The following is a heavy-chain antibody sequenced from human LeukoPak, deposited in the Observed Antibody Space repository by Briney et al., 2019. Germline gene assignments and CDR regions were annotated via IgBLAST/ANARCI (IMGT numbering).Heavy chain of an antibody. J-gene: IGHJ3*02. CDR1: GFTFSSYT. Sequence: PGGSLRLSCAASGFTFSSYTMNWVRQAPGNGLEWVSSISSSSSYIYYADSVKGRFTISRDNAKNSLYLQMNSLRAEDTAVYYCARDPPGQYSSSWYGAFDIWGQGTMVTVSS. CDR3: ARDPPGQYSSSWYGAFDI. CDR2: ISSSSSYI. V-gene: IGHV3-21*01. D-gene: IGHD6-13*01.